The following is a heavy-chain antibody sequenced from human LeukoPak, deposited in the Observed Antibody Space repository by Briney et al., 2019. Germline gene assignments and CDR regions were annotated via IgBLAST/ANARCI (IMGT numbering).Heavy chain of an antibody. J-gene: IGHJ6*02. CDR1: GYTFTGYY. CDR3: ARAAVLRYFDWLIPAGYYYYGMDV. V-gene: IGHV1-2*02. D-gene: IGHD3-9*01. CDR2: INPNSGGT. Sequence: GASVKVSCKASGYTFTGYYMHWVRQAPGQGLEWMGWINPNSGGTNYAQKFQGRVTMARDTSISTAYMELSRLRSDDTAVYYCARAAVLRYFDWLIPAGYYYYGMDVWGQGTTVTVSS.